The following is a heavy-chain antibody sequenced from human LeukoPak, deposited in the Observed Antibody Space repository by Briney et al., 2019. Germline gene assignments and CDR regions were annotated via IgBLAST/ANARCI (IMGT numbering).Heavy chain of an antibody. D-gene: IGHD6-19*01. CDR3: AKTFIAVANPIDY. CDR2: ISGGGTST. CDR1: GLTFSSYA. V-gene: IGHV3-23*01. J-gene: IGHJ4*02. Sequence: GGSLRHSCAASGLTFSSYAMSWVRQAPGKGLEWVSVISGGGTSTYYADSVKGRFTISKDNSRNTLYLQMNSLSGKDTAVYYCAKTFIAVANPIDYWGQGTLVTVSS.